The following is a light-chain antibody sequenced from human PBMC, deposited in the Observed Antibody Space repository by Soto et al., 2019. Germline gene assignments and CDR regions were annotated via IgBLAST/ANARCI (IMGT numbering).Light chain of an antibody. V-gene: IGKV1-5*03. J-gene: IGKJ1*01. CDR2: KAS. CDR1: QSISSW. Sequence: DIQMTQSPSTLSVSVGDRVTITCRASQSISSWLAWYQQKPGKAPKLLIYKASSLESGVPSRFSGSGSGTEFTLTISSLQPDDFATYYCQQYNSYSTCGQGTKGDIK. CDR3: QQYNSYST.